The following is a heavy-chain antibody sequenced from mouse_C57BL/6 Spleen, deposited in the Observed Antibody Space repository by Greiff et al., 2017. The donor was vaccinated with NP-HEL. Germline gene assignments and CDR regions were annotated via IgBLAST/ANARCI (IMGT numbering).Heavy chain of an antibody. Sequence: VQLQQSGAELVRPGASVKLSCTASGFNIKDDYMHWVKQRPEQGLEWIGWIDPEYGDTEYASKFQGKATITADTSSNTAYLQLSSLTSENTAVYYGTTDTGYYGSSRLAYWGQGTLGTVSA. J-gene: IGHJ3*01. CDR1: GFNIKDDY. CDR2: IDPEYGDT. V-gene: IGHV14-4*01. D-gene: IGHD1-1*01. CDR3: TTDTGYYGSSRLAY.